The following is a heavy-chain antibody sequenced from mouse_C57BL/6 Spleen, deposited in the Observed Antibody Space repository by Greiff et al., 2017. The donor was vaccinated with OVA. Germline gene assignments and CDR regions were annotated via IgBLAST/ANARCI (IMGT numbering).Heavy chain of an antibody. CDR3: ARGNYGTDY. CDR1: GYTFTSYW. D-gene: IGHD1-1*01. J-gene: IGHJ2*01. Sequence: QVQLQQSGAELVKPGASVKLSCKASGYTFTSYWMQWVKQRPGQGLEWIGEIDPSDSYTNYNQKFKGKATLTVDTSSSTAYMQLSSLTSEDSAVYYCARGNYGTDYWGQGTTLTVSS. V-gene: IGHV1-50*01. CDR2: IDPSDSYT.